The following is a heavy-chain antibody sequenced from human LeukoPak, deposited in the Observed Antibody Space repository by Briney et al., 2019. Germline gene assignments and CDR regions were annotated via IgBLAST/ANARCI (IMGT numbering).Heavy chain of an antibody. J-gene: IGHJ4*02. V-gene: IGHV4-31*03. D-gene: IGHD6-19*01. CDR1: GGSISSGGYY. CDR2: IYYSGST. Sequence: PSQTLSLTCTVSGGSISSGGYYWSWIRQHPGKSLEWIGYIYYSGSTYYNPSLKSRVTISVDTSKNQFALKLSSVTAADTAVYYCARELLQWLVPLYFDYWGQGTLVTVSS. CDR3: ARELLQWLVPLYFDY.